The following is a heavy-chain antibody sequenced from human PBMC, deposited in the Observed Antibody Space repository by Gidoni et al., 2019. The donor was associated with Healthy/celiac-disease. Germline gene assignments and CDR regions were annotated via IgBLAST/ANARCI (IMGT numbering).Heavy chain of an antibody. V-gene: IGHV1-69*09. CDR2: IITILGIA. J-gene: IGHJ4*02. D-gene: IGHD3-16*01. Sequence: QVQLVQSGAEVQKPGSSVKVSCKASGGTFSSYALSWVGQAPGEGLEWMGRIITILGIANYEQKFQGRVTITADKSTSTAYMELSSLRSEDKAVYYCARLYVHVDYWGQGTLVTVSS. CDR3: ARLYVHVDY. CDR1: GGTFSSYA.